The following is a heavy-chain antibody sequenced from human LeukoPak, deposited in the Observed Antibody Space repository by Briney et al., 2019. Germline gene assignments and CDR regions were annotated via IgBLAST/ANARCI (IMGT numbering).Heavy chain of an antibody. CDR3: ASALGYSSSWYYFDY. Sequence: PSETLSLTCAVYGGSLSGYYWSWIRQPPGKGLEWIGEINHSGSTNYNPSLKSRVTISVDTSKNQFSLKLSSVTAADTAVYYCASALGYSSSWYYFDYWGQGTLVTVSS. CDR1: GGSLSGYY. CDR2: INHSGST. V-gene: IGHV4-34*01. D-gene: IGHD6-13*01. J-gene: IGHJ4*02.